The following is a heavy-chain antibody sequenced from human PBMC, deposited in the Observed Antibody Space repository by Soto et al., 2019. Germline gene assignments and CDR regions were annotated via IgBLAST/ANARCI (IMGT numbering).Heavy chain of an antibody. J-gene: IGHJ4*02. D-gene: IGHD1-26*01. CDR1: GFTFSNAW. CDR2: IKSKTDGGTT. V-gene: IGHV3-15*01. CDR3: TTDAENLAGATLVDY. Sequence: PGGSLRLSCAASGFTFSNAWMSWVRQAPGKGLEWVGRIKSKTDGGTTDYAAPVKGRFTISRDDSKNTLYLQMNSLKTEDTAVYYCTTDAENLAGATLVDYWGQGTLVTVSS.